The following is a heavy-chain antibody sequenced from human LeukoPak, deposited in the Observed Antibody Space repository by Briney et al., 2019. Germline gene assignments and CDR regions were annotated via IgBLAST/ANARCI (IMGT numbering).Heavy chain of an antibody. CDR2: IYTSGST. CDR1: GGSISSYY. CDR3: ARDPVWVGGATASPSRWYFDL. Sequence: SETLSLTCTVSGGSISSYYWSWIRQPAGKGLEWIGRIYTSGSTNYNPSLKSRVTMSVDTSKNQFSLKLSSVTAAGTAVYYCARDPVWVGGATASPSRWYFDLWGRGTLVTVSS. D-gene: IGHD1-26*01. V-gene: IGHV4-4*07. J-gene: IGHJ2*01.